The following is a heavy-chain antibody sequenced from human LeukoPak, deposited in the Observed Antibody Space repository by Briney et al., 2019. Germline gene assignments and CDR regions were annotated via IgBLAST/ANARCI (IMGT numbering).Heavy chain of an antibody. CDR2: ITSSSITI. CDR1: GFTFSSYS. J-gene: IGHJ5*02. Sequence: GGSLRLSCTASGFTFSSYSMNWVRQAPGKGLEWVSYITSSSITIYYADSVKGRFTISRDNAKNSLYLQMNSLRAEDTAVYYCARASNDWFDPWGQGTLVTVSS. V-gene: IGHV3-48*01. CDR3: ARASNDWFDP.